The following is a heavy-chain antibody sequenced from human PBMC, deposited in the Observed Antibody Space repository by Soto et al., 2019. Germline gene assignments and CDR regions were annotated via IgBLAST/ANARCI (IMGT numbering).Heavy chain of an antibody. CDR3: ARARNSRHQNRIDAFDI. D-gene: IGHD1-1*01. J-gene: IGHJ3*02. Sequence: SVKVSCKASGGPFISYAISWVRQAPGQGLEWMGGIIPIFGTANYAQKFQGRVTITADESTSTAYMELSSLRSEDTAVYYCARARNSRHQNRIDAFDIWGQGTMVTVSS. CDR2: IIPIFGTA. V-gene: IGHV1-69*01. CDR1: GGPFISYA.